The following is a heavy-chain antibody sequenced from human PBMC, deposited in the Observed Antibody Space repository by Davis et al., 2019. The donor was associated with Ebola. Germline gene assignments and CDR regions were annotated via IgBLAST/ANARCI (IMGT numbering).Heavy chain of an antibody. Sequence: GESLKISCAASGFTFNRNAMAWVRQAPGKGPEWVSAISGNGDVSYYDDSVKGRFAISRDNSRDTLYLEMNNLRTDGTAVYYCATDWWGRLFYFDSWGRGTLVTVSS. V-gene: IGHV3-23*01. CDR1: GFTFNRNA. J-gene: IGHJ4*02. CDR3: ATDWWGRLFYFDS. D-gene: IGHD2-8*02. CDR2: ISGNGDVS.